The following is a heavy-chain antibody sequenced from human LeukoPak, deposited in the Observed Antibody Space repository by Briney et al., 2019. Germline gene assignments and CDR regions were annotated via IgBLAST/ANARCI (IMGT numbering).Heavy chain of an antibody. CDR2: IYDSGST. CDR3: ARNLAGFDP. Sequence: SETLSLTCTVSSDTISSHYWSWMRQPPGKGLEWIGYIYDSGSTNYNPSLKCRVTVSVDTSKSQFSLKVSSVTAADTAVYYCARNLAGFDPWGQGTLVTVSS. CDR1: SDTISSHY. V-gene: IGHV4-59*11. J-gene: IGHJ5*02.